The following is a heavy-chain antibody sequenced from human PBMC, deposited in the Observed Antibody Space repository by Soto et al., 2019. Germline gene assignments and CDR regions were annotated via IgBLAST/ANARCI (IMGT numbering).Heavy chain of an antibody. V-gene: IGHV1-8*01. CDR2: MNPKSGYT. Sequence: QVQLVQSGAEVKKPGASVKVSCKASGYSFTTYDINWVRQAAGQGLEWIGWMNPKSGYTGSARKFQGRVTMTRDTSINTAYMELSSLRSEDTAVYFWGRTAPALDYWGQGTLVTVSS. CDR1: GYSFTTYD. D-gene: IGHD2-2*01. CDR3: GRTAPALDY. J-gene: IGHJ4*02.